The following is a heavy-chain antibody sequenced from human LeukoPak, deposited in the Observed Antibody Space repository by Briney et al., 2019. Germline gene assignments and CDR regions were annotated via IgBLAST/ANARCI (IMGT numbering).Heavy chain of an antibody. D-gene: IGHD4-23*01. CDR2: INPNSGGA. J-gene: IGHJ3*02. CDR1: GYTFTGYY. Sequence: ASVKVSCKASGYTFTGYYMHWVRQAPGQGLEWMGWINPNSGGANYAQKFQGRVTMTRDTSISTAYMELSRLRSDDTAVYYCARAGDSPVSDDYGGKGAFDIWGQGTMVTVSS. CDR3: ARAGDSPVSDDYGGKGAFDI. V-gene: IGHV1-2*02.